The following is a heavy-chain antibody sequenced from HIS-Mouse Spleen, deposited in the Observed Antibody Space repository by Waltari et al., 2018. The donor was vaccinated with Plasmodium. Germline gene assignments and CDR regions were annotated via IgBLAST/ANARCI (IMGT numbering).Heavy chain of an antibody. CDR2: ISSSSSYI. J-gene: IGHJ3*02. Sequence: EVQLVESGGGLVKPGGSLRLSCAASGFTFSSYTMNWVRQAPGKGLEWVSSISSSSSYIHYADSVKGRFTISRDNAKNSLYLQMNSLRAEDTAVYYCARDPPLSITGDLDAFDIWGQGTMVTVSS. CDR3: ARDPPLSITGDLDAFDI. CDR1: GFTFSSYT. V-gene: IGHV3-21*01. D-gene: IGHD7-27*01.